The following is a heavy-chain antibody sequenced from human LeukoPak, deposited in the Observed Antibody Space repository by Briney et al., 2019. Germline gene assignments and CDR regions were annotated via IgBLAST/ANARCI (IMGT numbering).Heavy chain of an antibody. V-gene: IGHV4-34*01. Sequence: SETLSLTCAVYVGSLSRYYWSWIRQPPGKGLEWIGEINHSGSTNYNPSLKSRVTISVDTSKNQFSLKLSSVTAADTAVYYCARQYSNSPYYYYYYYMDVWGKGTTVTVSS. J-gene: IGHJ6*03. CDR3: ARQYSNSPYYYYYYYMDV. CDR1: VGSLSRYY. CDR2: INHSGST. D-gene: IGHD4-11*01.